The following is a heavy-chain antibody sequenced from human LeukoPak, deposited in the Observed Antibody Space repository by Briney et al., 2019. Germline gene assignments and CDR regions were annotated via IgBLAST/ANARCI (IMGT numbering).Heavy chain of an antibody. D-gene: IGHD3-10*01. CDR2: IYTSGST. CDR3: ARSPLLGRFGGLFWPIFDY. J-gene: IGHJ4*02. Sequence: SETLSLTCTVSGGSISSYYWSWIRQPAGKGLEWIGRIYTSGSTNYNPSLKSRVTMSVDTSKNQFSLKLSSVTAADTAVYYCARSPLLGRFGGLFWPIFDYWGQGTLVTVSS. CDR1: GGSISSYY. V-gene: IGHV4-4*07.